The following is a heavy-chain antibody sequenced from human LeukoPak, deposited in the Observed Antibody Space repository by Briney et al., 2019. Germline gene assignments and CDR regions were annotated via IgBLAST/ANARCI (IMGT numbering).Heavy chain of an antibody. CDR1: GFTFSSYG. V-gene: IGHV3-33*01. J-gene: IGHJ4*02. CDR2: IQYDGSIE. D-gene: IGHD2-2*01. Sequence: GGSLRLSCTASGFTFSSYGMHWVRQAPGRGPEWVAAIQYDGSIEYYADSVKGRFTISRDQSKNTLFLQVNSLRAEDTAVYYCARDSCGSPSCFDYWGQGTLVTVSS. CDR3: ARDSCGSPSCFDY.